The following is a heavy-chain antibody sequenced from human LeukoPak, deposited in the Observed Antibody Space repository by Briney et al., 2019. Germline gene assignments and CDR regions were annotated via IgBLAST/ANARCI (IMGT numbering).Heavy chain of an antibody. V-gene: IGHV3-9*01. J-gene: IGHJ5*02. CDR2: ISWNSGSI. CDR1: GFTFDDYA. D-gene: IGHD6-19*01. CDR3: AKAFSVAGPNWFDP. Sequence: GRSLRLSCAASGFTFDDYAMHWVRHAPGKGLEGGSGISWNSGSIVYADSVKGGFTISRDNAKNSLYLQMNSLRAEDTALYYCAKAFSVAGPNWFDPWGQGTLVTVSS.